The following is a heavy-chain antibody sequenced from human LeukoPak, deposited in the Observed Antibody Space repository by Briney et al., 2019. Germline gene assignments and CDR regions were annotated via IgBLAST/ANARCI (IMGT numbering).Heavy chain of an antibody. Sequence: HPGGSLRLSCAASGFTFSSYGMHWVRQAPGKGLEWVAVIWYDGSNKYYADSVKGRFTISRDNSKNTLYLQMNSLRAEDTAVYYCARALYCSSTSCFYFDYWGQGTLVTVSS. V-gene: IGHV3-33*01. D-gene: IGHD2-2*01. CDR3: ARALYCSSTSCFYFDY. CDR1: GFTFSSYG. CDR2: IWYDGSNK. J-gene: IGHJ4*02.